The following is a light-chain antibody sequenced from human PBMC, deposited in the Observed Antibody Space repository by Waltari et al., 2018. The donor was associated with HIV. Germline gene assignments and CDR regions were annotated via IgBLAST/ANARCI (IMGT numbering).Light chain of an antibody. J-gene: IGLJ3*02. CDR3: AVWDDNLKRV. CDR1: SPNIGNNA. V-gene: IGLV1-44*01. Sequence: QSVLTQPPSASGTPGQRVTISCSGSSPNIGNNAVSWYQQLPGEAPKLLISSNERRPSGVPGRFSASKSGTSASLAISGLQSEDEAHYYCAVWDDNLKRVFGGGTKLTVL. CDR2: SNE.